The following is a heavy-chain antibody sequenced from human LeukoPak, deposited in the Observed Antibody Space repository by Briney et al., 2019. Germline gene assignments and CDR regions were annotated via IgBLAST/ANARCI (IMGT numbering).Heavy chain of an antibody. J-gene: IGHJ4*02. CDR1: GFTFGDYA. D-gene: IGHD2-15*01. CDR2: IRSKAYGGTT. V-gene: IGHV3-49*04. Sequence: PGGSLRLSCTASGFTFGDYAMSWVRQAPGKGLEWVGFIRSKAYGGTTEYAASVKGRFTISRDDSKSIAYLHTNSLKTEDTAVYYCTRALVVVAATATAVTDYWGQGTLVTVSS. CDR3: TRALVVVAATATAVTDY.